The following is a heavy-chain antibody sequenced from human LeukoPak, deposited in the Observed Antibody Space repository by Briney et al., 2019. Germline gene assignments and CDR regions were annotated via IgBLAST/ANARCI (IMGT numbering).Heavy chain of an antibody. CDR2: INPNSGGT. V-gene: IGHV1-2*02. CDR1: GYTFTGYY. CDR3: ARDRRGNSYPYYFDY. D-gene: IGHD5-18*01. J-gene: IGHJ4*02. Sequence: ASVKVSCKASGYTFTGYYMHWVRQAPGQGLEWMGWINPNSGGTNYAQKFQGRVTMTRDTSISTAYMELSRLRSDDTAVYYCARDRRGNSYPYYFDYWGQGTLVTVSS.